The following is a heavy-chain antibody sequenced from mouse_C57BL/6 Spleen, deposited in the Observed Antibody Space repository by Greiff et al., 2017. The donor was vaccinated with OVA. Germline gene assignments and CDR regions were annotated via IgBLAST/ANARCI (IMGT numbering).Heavy chain of an antibody. D-gene: IGHD1-1*01. J-gene: IGHJ4*01. CDR1: GYTFTSYW. CDR2: IHPSDSDT. V-gene: IGHV1-74*01. CDR3: EIEKYGRGKAMDY. Sequence: VQLQQPGAELVKPGASVKLSCKASGYTFTSYWMHWVQQRPGQGLEWIGSIHPSDSDTNYNQKFKGKATLTVAKSSSTAYLQLSSLTSEDSAVFDDEIEKYGRGKAMDYWGQGTSVTVSA.